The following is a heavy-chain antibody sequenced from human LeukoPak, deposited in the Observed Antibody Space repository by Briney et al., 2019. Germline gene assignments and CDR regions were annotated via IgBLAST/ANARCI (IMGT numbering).Heavy chain of an antibody. Sequence: PSETLSLTCTVSGGSISSYYWSWIRQPPGKGLEWIGYIYYSGSTNYNPSLKRGVTISVDTSKNQFSLKLSSVTAADTAVYYCARERMFTIGAKNKNSSGYYLFDYWGQGTLVTVSS. D-gene: IGHD3-22*01. CDR3: ARERMFTIGAKNKNSSGYYLFDY. CDR1: GGSISSYY. V-gene: IGHV4-59*12. CDR2: IYYSGST. J-gene: IGHJ4*02.